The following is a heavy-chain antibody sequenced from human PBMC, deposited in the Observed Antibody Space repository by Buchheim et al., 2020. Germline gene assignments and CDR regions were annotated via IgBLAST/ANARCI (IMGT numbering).Heavy chain of an antibody. CDR3: ARDGYSSSWPNWFDP. CDR1: TFTFGNYA. Sequence: EVHLLTSGGGLVQPGGSLRLSCTASTFTFGNYAMNWVRQAPGKGLVWVSRINSDGSSTSYADSVKGRFTISRDNAKNTLYLQMNSLRAEDTALYYCARDGYSSSWPNWFDPWGQGTL. J-gene: IGHJ5*02. V-gene: IGHV3-74*01. CDR2: INSDGSST. D-gene: IGHD6-13*01.